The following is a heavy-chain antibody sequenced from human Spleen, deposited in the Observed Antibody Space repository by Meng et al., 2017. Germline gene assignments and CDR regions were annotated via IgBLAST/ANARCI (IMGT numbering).Heavy chain of an antibody. CDR1: GGSISSYY. Sequence: SETLSLTCTVSGGSISSYYWSWIRQPAGKGLEWIGRIYTSGSTNYNPSLKSRVTMSVDTSKNQFSLKLSSVTAADTAVYYCARLVAGTNYYYYYGMDVWGQGTTVTVSS. J-gene: IGHJ6*02. CDR2: IYTSGST. CDR3: ARLVAGTNYYYYYGMDV. V-gene: IGHV4-4*07. D-gene: IGHD6-19*01.